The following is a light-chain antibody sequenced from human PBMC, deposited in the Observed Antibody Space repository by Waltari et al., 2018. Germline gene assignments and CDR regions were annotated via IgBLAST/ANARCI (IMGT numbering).Light chain of an antibody. Sequence: DIVMTQSPDSLAGSLGERATINCKSSQSVLHSSNNKNYLAWYQQKPGQPPKLLIYWASTRESGVPDRFSGSGSGTDFTLTITSLQAEDVAVYHCQQYESSPRTFGQGTKVEI. J-gene: IGKJ1*01. CDR3: QQYESSPRT. CDR2: WAS. CDR1: QSVLHSSNNKNY. V-gene: IGKV4-1*01.